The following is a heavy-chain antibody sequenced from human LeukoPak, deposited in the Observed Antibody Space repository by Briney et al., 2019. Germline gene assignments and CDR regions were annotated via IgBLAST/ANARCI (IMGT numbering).Heavy chain of an antibody. D-gene: IGHD6-19*01. CDR2: IGGSGGST. V-gene: IGHV3-23*01. CDR3: AKRLVPGDQ. J-gene: IGHJ4*02. CDR1: GFTFSSYA. Sequence: GGSLRLSCAASGFTFSSYAMSWVRQAPGKGLEWVSGIGGSGGSTYYAESVKGRFTISRDNSKNTLYLQMNSLRAEDTAVYYCAKRLVPGDQWGQGTLVAVSS.